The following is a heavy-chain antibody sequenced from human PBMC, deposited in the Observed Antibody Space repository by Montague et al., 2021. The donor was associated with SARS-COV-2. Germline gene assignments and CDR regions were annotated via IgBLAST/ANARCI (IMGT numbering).Heavy chain of an antibody. CDR2: IYYSGST. CDR1: GGSISSSSYY. CDR3: ARHFKVTFVRWLQPRGGFDY. V-gene: IGHV4-39*01. D-gene: IGHD5-24*01. J-gene: IGHJ4*02. Sequence: SETLSLTCTVSGGSISSSSYYWGWIRQPPGKGLEWIGSIYYSGSTYYNPSLKSRVTMSVDTSKSQFSLKLSSVTAADTAVYYCARHFKVTFVRWLQPRGGFDYWGQGTLVTVSS.